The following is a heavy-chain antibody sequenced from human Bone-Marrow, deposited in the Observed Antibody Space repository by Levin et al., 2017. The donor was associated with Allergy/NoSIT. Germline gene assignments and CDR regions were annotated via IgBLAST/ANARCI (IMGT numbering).Heavy chain of an antibody. D-gene: IGHD2-2*01. J-gene: IGHJ3*02. CDR2: ISAYNGNT. CDR1: GYTFTSYG. Sequence: PGESLKISCKASGYTFTSYGISWVRQAPGQGLEWMGWISAYNGNTNYAQKLQGRVTMTTDTSTSTAYMELRSLRSDDTAVYYCARVNVRVVVPAATIPIAVGSAFDIWGQGTMVTVSS. CDR3: ARVNVRVVVPAATIPIAVGSAFDI. V-gene: IGHV1-18*01.